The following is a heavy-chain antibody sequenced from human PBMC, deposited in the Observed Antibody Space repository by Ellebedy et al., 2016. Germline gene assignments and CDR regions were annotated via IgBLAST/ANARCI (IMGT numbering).Heavy chain of an antibody. J-gene: IGHJ6*02. CDR2: IYFSEST. V-gene: IGHV4-39*01. CDR1: GGSISRSTYY. D-gene: IGHD3-10*01. Sequence: SETLSLTCTVSGGSISRSTYYWGWIRQPPGKGLEWIGSIYFSESTYYNPSLKSRVTISLDTSQKQFSLGLSSVTAAETAVYYCARQQPSYGSGSYYTNYYGMDVWGQGTTVTVSS. CDR3: ARQQPSYGSGSYYTNYYGMDV.